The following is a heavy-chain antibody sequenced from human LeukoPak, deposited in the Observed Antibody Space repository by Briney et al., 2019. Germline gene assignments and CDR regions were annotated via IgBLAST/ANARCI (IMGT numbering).Heavy chain of an antibody. V-gene: IGHV4-59*01. D-gene: IGHD3-3*01. Sequence: ASETLSLTCTVSGGSISSYYWSWIRQPPGKGLEWIGYIYYSGSTNYNPSLKSRVTISVDTSKNQFSLKLSSVTAADTAAYYCARAGPGRFLDSWWNFDYWGQGTLVTVSS. CDR1: GGSISSYY. CDR2: IYYSGST. CDR3: ARAGPGRFLDSWWNFDY. J-gene: IGHJ4*02.